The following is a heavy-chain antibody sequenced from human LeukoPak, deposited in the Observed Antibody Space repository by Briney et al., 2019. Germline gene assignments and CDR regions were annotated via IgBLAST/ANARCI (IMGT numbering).Heavy chain of an antibody. CDR2: IKEDGSGE. Sequence: GGSLRLSCAASGFTFSSYWMSWVRQAPGKGLEWVANIKEDGSGEYYVDSVKGRFTISRDNAKNSLYLQMNSLRAEDTAVYYCARGGSYLSAFDIWGQGTMVTVSS. CDR3: ARGGSYLSAFDI. CDR1: GFTFSSYW. J-gene: IGHJ3*02. D-gene: IGHD1-26*01. V-gene: IGHV3-7*04.